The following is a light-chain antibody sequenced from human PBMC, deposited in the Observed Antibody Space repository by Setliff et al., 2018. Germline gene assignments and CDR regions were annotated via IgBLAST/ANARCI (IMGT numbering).Light chain of an antibody. Sequence: YELAQPPSVPVAPGKTARITCGGNNIGGKSVNWYQQKPGQAPVLVIYYDSDRPSGIPERFFGSNSGNTATLTISRVEAGDEADYYCQVWDSGSEHYVFGTGTKVTVL. J-gene: IGLJ1*01. CDR3: QVWDSGSEHYV. CDR2: YDS. CDR1: NIGGKS. V-gene: IGLV3-21*04.